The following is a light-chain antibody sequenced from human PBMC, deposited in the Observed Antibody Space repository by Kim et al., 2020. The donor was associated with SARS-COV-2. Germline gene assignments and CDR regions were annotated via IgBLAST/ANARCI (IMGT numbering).Light chain of an antibody. V-gene: IGKV3-20*01. CDR2: GAS. CDR1: QSMSSSY. Sequence: LSPGERPTLPCRASQSMSSSYLAWYQQKPGQAPRLLISGASRRATGITDRFSGSGSGTDFTLTISRLEPEDFAVYFCQQYGSSPLTFGGGTKLEI. J-gene: IGKJ4*01. CDR3: QQYGSSPLT.